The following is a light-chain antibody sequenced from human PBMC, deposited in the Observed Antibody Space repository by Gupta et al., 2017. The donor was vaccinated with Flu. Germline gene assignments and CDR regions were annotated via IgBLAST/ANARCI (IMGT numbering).Light chain of an antibody. CDR1: QNVAES. CDR3: LQRASWPRFT. Sequence: TQSPATLSLSPGDTATLSCRTSQNVAESLAWYQQKGGQAPRLLIYDASQRATGIPDRFSGSGSGTDFTLTISSLEPADFAVYYCLQRASWPRFTVGPGT. V-gene: IGKV3-11*01. J-gene: IGKJ3*01. CDR2: DAS.